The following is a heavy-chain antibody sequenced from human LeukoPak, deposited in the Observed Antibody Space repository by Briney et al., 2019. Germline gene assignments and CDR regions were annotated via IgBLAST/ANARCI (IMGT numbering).Heavy chain of an antibody. D-gene: IGHD6-19*01. CDR3: ASGGRSSGWIFDY. CDR1: GFTFSSYG. CDR2: IRYDGSNK. V-gene: IGHV3-30*02. Sequence: GGSLRLSCAASGFTFSSYGMHWVRQAPGKGLEWVAFIRYDGSNKYYADSVKGRFTISRDNSKNTLYLQMNSLRAEDTAVYYCASGGRSSGWIFDYWGQGTLVTVSS. J-gene: IGHJ4*02.